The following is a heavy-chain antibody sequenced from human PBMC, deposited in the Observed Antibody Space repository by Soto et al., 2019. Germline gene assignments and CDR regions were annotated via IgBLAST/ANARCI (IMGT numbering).Heavy chain of an antibody. CDR1: GGTFSSYA. D-gene: IGHD2-8*01. CDR2: IIPIFGTA. Sequence: QVQLVQSGAEVKKPGSSVKVSCKASGGTFSSYAISWVRQAPGQGLEWMGGIIPIFGTANYAQKFQGRVTITADESTSTAYMELSSLRSEDTAVYYCARDLVLGGLMGWRGFDYWGQGTLVTVSS. CDR3: ARDLVLGGLMGWRGFDY. V-gene: IGHV1-69*01. J-gene: IGHJ4*02.